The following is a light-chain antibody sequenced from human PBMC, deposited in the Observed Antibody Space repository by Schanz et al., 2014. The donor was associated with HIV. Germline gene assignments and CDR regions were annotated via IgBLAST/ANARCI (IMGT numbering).Light chain of an antibody. CDR3: AGWDDSLNGWV. CDR2: ATY. CDR1: TSSIKTNT. Sequence: QSVLTQPPSASGTPGQRVTISCSGSTSSIKTNTVNWFQQLPGTAPKLLIYATYNRPSGVPDRFSGSGSGTSASLAISGLQSEDEADYYCAGWDDSLNGWVFGGGTKLTVL. J-gene: IGLJ3*02. V-gene: IGLV1-44*01.